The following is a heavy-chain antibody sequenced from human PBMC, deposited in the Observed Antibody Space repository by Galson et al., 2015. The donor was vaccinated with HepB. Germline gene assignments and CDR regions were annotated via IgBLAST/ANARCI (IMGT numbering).Heavy chain of an antibody. CDR1: GFTVSSNY. D-gene: IGHD3-10*01. CDR3: ARMGPYGSGSSTPYYYYYGMDV. J-gene: IGHJ6*02. V-gene: IGHV3-53*01. Sequence: LRLSCAASGFTVSSNYMSWVRQAPGKGLEWVSVIYSGGSTYYADSVKGRFTISRDNSKNTLYLQMNSLRAEDTAVYYCARMGPYGSGSSTPYYYYYGMDVWGQGTTVTVSS. CDR2: IYSGGST.